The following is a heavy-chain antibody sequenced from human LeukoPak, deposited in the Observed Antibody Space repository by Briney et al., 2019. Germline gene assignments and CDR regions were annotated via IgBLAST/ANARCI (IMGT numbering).Heavy chain of an antibody. V-gene: IGHV3-9*01. D-gene: IGHD5-18*01. J-gene: IGHJ6*02. CDR1: GFTFDDYA. CDR2: ISWKSSSI. CDR3: ARDAVDTANAV. Sequence: GGSLRLSCAASGFTFDDYAMHWVRQAPGRGLEWVSGISWKSSSIGYADSVKGRFTISRDSAKNSLYLQMNSLRAEDTAVYYCARDAVDTANAVWGQGTTVTVSS.